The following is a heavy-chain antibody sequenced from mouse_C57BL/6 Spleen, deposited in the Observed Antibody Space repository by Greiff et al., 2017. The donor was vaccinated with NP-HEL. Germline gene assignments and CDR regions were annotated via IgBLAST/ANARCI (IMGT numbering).Heavy chain of an antibody. Sequence: VQLQQSGPELVKPGASVKISCKASGYAFSSSWMNWVKQRPGKGLEWIGRIYPGDGDTNYNGKFKGKATLTADKSSSTAYMQLSSLTSEVSAVYFCAIEEEPYYGSTFAYWGQGTLVTVSA. CDR1: GYAFSSSW. CDR2: IYPGDGDT. D-gene: IGHD1-1*01. J-gene: IGHJ3*01. CDR3: AIEEEPYYGSTFAY. V-gene: IGHV1-82*01.